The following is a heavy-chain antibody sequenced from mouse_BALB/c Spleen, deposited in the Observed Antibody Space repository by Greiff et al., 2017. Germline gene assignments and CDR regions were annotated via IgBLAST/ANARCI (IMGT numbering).Heavy chain of an antibody. Sequence: EVQLVESGGGLVQPGGSLKLSCAASGFTFSSYGMSWVRQTPDKRLEFVATINSNGGSTYYPDSVKGRFTISRDNAKNTLYLQMSSLKSEDTAMYYCARGGIGVCAYWGQGTLVTVSA. V-gene: IGHV5-6-3*01. CDR3: ARGGIGVCAY. D-gene: IGHD2-14*01. CDR2: INSNGGST. J-gene: IGHJ3*01. CDR1: GFTFSSYG.